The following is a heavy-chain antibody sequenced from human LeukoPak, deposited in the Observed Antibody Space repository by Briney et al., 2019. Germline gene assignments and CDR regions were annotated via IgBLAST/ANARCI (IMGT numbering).Heavy chain of an antibody. D-gene: IGHD3-10*01. V-gene: IGHV4-39*07. J-gene: IGHJ6*04. CDR2: INHSGST. CDR3: ARVRYYYGSGRVGPVSDV. Sequence: SKTLSLTCTVSGGSISSSSYYWSWIRQPPGKGLEWIGEINHSGSTNYNPSLKSRVTISVDTSKNQFSLKLSSVTAADTAVYYCARVRYYYGSGRVGPVSDVWGKGTTVTVSS. CDR1: GGSISSSSYY.